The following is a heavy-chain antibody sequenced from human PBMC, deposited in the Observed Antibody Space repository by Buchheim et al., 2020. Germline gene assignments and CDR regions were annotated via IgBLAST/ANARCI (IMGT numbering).Heavy chain of an antibody. D-gene: IGHD6-19*01. CDR1: GGSFSGYY. Sequence: QVQLQQWGAGLLKPSETLSLTCAVYGGSFSGYYWSWIRQPPGKGLEWIGEINTSGSTNYNPSLKSRVTISVDTSKNQFSLQLSSVTAADTAVYYCARGLQWLVLGNWFDPWGQGTL. CDR2: INTSGST. V-gene: IGHV4-34*01. J-gene: IGHJ5*02. CDR3: ARGLQWLVLGNWFDP.